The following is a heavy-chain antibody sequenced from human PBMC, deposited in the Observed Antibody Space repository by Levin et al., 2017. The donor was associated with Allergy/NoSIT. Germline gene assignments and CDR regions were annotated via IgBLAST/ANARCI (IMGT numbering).Heavy chain of an antibody. CDR1: GFTFSSYG. V-gene: IGHV3-30*03. CDR2: ISYDGSNK. D-gene: IGHD3-10*01. Sequence: GESLKISCAASGFTFSSYGMHWVRQAPGKGLEWVAVISYDGSNKYYADSVKGRFTISRDNSKNTLYLQMNSLRAEDTAVYYCATAVLSEITMVRGVSPYYYYYMDVWGKGTTVTVSS. CDR3: ATAVLSEITMVRGVSPYYYYYMDV. J-gene: IGHJ6*03.